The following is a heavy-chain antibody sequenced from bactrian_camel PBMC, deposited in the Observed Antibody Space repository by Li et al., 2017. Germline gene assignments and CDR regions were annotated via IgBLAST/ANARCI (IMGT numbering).Heavy chain of an antibody. V-gene: IGHV3S40*01. CDR1: GSIVGTLC. CDR3: AADLRWWAPAIVRGADVAYTY. J-gene: IGHJ4*01. Sequence: VQLVESGGGSVQAGGSLRLSCASSGSIVGTLCMGWVRQAPGKEREGVAAISPGSGRRYYGDSVKGRFTISRDDAQRTIYLQMYSLEPEDTAIYYCAADLRWWAPAIVRGADVAYTYWGEGTQVTVS. D-gene: IGHD7*01. CDR2: ISPGSGRR.